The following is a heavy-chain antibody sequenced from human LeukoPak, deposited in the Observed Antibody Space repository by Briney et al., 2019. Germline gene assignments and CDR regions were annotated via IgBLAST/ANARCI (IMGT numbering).Heavy chain of an antibody. CDR1: GFTFSSYA. J-gene: IGHJ6*04. V-gene: IGHV3-21*01. Sequence: GGPLRLSCAASGFTFSSYAMSWVRQAPGKGLEWVSSISPGSSYIYYADSVQGRFTISRDNAKNSLYLQMNSLRAEDTAVYYCAELGITMIGGVWGKGTTVTISS. CDR3: AELGITMIGGV. CDR2: ISPGSSYI. D-gene: IGHD3-10*02.